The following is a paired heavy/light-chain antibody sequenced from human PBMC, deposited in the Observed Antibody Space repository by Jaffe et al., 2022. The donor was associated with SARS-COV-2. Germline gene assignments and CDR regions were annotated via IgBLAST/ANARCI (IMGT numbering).Heavy chain of an antibody. D-gene: IGHD4-17*01. V-gene: IGHV4-4*02. Sequence: QVQLQESGPGLVKPSETLSLTCAVSGASVITPKWWSWVRQPPGKGLEWIGDIYRGGTTNFNPSLKSRVTISVDESNNQLSLKLSSVTDADTAVYYCARPRSDNGDYGFGYWGQGILVTVSS. CDR1: GASVITPKW. CDR2: IYRGGTT. CDR3: ARPRSDNGDYGFGY. J-gene: IGHJ4*02.
Light chain of an antibody. V-gene: IGLV2-14*03. Sequence: QSALTQPASVSGSPGQSITISCTGSSSDIGNYNYVSWYQQHPGKAPQLIIYDVYSRPSGVSDRFSGSKSGNTASLTISGLQPDDEAHYHCSSYTIITRLFGGGTKLTVL. CDR1: SSDIGNYNY. J-gene: IGLJ3*02. CDR2: DVY. CDR3: SSYTIITRL.